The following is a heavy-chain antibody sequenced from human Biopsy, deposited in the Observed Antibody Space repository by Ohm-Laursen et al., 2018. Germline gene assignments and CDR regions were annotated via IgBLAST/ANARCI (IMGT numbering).Heavy chain of an antibody. Sequence: GALGLSCSASGFTPRRYSMNWVRPTPGKGLEWGSTLNSSRDNKYYVDSVKGRFTISRDNAKNSLYLQMNSLRAEDTAVYYCARSRGSSGIATIYYYGMDVWGQGTTVTVSS. V-gene: IGHV3-21*01. CDR1: GFTPRRYS. CDR3: ARSRGSSGIATIYYYGMDV. J-gene: IGHJ6*02. CDR2: LNSSRDNK. D-gene: IGHD3-10*01.